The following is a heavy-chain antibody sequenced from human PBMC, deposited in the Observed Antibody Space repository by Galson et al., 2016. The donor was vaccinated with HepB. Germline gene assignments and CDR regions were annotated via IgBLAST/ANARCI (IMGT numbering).Heavy chain of an antibody. CDR1: GYTFTSYG. J-gene: IGHJ4*01. V-gene: IGHV1-18*01. CDR3: ARDDGISGWDAVRTMNHFDY. D-gene: IGHD6-19*01. Sequence: SVKVSCKASGYTFTSYGISWVRQAPGRGLEWMGWISAYSRKTECAQKFQGRLTMTTDTSTSTAYMELTRLRSGDTAVYYCARDDGISGWDAVRTMNHFDYWGQGTMVTVSS. CDR2: ISAYSRKT.